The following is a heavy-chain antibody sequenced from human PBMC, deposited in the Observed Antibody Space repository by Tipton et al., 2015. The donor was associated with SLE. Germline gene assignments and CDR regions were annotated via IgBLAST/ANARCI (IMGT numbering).Heavy chain of an antibody. Sequence: SLRLSCAASGFTFADYAMHWVRQAPGKGLEWVSGISWDSGSIGYADSVKGRFTISRDNAKKSLYLQMNSLRAEDTAVYYCARSLRIIAAVGGAFDIWGQGTMVTVSS. CDR1: GFTFADYA. CDR3: ARSLRIIAAVGGAFDI. V-gene: IGHV3-9*01. J-gene: IGHJ3*02. CDR2: ISWDSGSI. D-gene: IGHD6-13*01.